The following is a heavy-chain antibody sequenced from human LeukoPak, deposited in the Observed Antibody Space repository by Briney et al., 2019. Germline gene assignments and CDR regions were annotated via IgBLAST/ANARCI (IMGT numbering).Heavy chain of an antibody. Sequence: PSETLSLTCTVSGGSISSTSYYWGWIRQPPGKGLDWIGSIYYSGSTYYNPSLKSRVTISVGTSNNQFSLKLSSVTAADTAVYYCARRQWELSQGNYYYYMDVWGKGTTVTVSS. V-gene: IGHV4-39*01. D-gene: IGHD1-26*01. CDR3: ARRQWELSQGNYYYYMDV. J-gene: IGHJ6*03. CDR1: GGSISSTSYY. CDR2: IYYSGST.